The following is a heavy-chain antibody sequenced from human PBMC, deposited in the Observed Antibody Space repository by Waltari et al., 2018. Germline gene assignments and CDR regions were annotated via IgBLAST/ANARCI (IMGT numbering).Heavy chain of an antibody. D-gene: IGHD6-19*01. CDR3: ARGTEPMYSSGWLALDY. CDR1: GGPISSSY. Sequence: QVQLQESGPGLVKPSETLSLTCTVSGGPISSSYWSWLRQPPGKGLEWIGYIYYSGSTNYNPSLKSRVTISVDTSKNQFSLKLSSVTAADTAVYYCARGTEPMYSSGWLALDYWGQGTLVTVSS. J-gene: IGHJ4*02. CDR2: IYYSGST. V-gene: IGHV4-59*01.